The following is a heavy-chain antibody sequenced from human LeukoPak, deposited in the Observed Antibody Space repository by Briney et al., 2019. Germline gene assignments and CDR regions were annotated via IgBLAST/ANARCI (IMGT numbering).Heavy chain of an antibody. J-gene: IGHJ6*03. V-gene: IGHV4-39*01. CDR2: IYYSGST. CDR1: GGSISSSSYY. Sequence: SETLSLTCTVSGGSISSSSYYWGWIRQPPGKALEWIGTIYYSGSTYYNPSLKSRVTISVDTSKNQFSLKLSSVTAADTAVYYCARQGSSGLWHYYYMDVWGKGTTVTVSS. CDR3: ARQGSSGLWHYYYMDV. D-gene: IGHD6-19*01.